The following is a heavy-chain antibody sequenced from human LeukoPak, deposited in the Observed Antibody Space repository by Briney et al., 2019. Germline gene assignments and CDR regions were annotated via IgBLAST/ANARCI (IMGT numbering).Heavy chain of an antibody. Sequence: ASVKVCCKASGYTFTGYYMHWVRQAPGQGLEWMGWINPNSGGTNYAQKFQGWVTMTRDTSISTAYMELSRLRSDDTAVYYCARGSSTVTTAFDYWGQGTLVTVSS. V-gene: IGHV1-2*04. CDR2: INPNSGGT. J-gene: IGHJ4*02. CDR3: ARGSSTVTTAFDY. D-gene: IGHD4-17*01. CDR1: GYTFTGYY.